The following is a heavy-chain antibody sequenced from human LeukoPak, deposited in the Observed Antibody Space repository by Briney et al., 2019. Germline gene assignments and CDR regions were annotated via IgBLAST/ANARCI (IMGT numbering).Heavy chain of an antibody. Sequence: SVKVSCKASGGTFSSYATSWVRQAPGQGLEWMGGIIPIFGTANYAQKFQGRVTITADKSTSTAYMELSSLRSEDTAVYYCAREGYCSGGSCFNWFDPWGQGTLVTVSS. D-gene: IGHD2-15*01. CDR1: GGTFSSYA. CDR2: IIPIFGTA. CDR3: AREGYCSGGSCFNWFDP. V-gene: IGHV1-69*06. J-gene: IGHJ5*02.